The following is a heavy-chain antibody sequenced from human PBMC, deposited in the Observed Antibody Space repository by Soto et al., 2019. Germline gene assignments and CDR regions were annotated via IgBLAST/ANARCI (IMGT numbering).Heavy chain of an antibody. Sequence: QVQLVESGGGVVQPGRSLRLSCAASGFTFSSYGMHWVRQAPGKGLEWVAVIWYDGSNKYYADSVKGRFTISRDNSKNTLYLQMNSLRAEDTAVYYCEVVADGNDAFDIWGQGTMVTVSS. CDR1: GFTFSSYG. J-gene: IGHJ3*02. CDR3: EVVADGNDAFDI. V-gene: IGHV3-33*01. CDR2: IWYDGSNK. D-gene: IGHD2-15*01.